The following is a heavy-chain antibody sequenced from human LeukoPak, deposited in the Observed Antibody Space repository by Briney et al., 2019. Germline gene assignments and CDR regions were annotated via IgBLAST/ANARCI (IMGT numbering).Heavy chain of an antibody. CDR2: INHSGST. CDR3: ARGQVGATTLFDF. J-gene: IGHJ4*02. Sequence: SETLSLTCAVYGGSFSGYYWSWIRQPPGKGLEWIGEINHSGSTNYNPSLKSRVTISVDTSQNQFSLKLSSVTAADTAVYYCARGQVGATTLFDFWGQGTLVTVSS. V-gene: IGHV4-34*01. D-gene: IGHD1-26*01. CDR1: GGSFSGYY.